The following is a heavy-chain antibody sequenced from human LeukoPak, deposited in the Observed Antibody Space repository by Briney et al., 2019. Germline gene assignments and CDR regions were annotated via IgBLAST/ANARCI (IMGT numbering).Heavy chain of an antibody. J-gene: IGHJ4*02. CDR2: IWYDGSHK. CDR1: GFTFSSYG. D-gene: IGHD1-1*01. Sequence: PGGSLRLSCAASGFTFSSYGMHWVRQAPGKGLEWVAVIWYDGSHKYYADSVKGRFTISRDNSKNTLYLQMNSLRVEDTATFYCAKGQELDDGVFDSWGQGTMVTVSS. V-gene: IGHV3-33*06. CDR3: AKGQELDDGVFDS.